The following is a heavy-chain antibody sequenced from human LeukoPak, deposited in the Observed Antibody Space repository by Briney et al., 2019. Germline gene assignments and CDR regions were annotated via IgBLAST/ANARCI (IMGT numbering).Heavy chain of an antibody. V-gene: IGHV3-23*01. CDR3: GKTTTGYSSGRNPAWPVDY. CDR2: IFGSGGSA. J-gene: IGHJ4*02. D-gene: IGHD6-19*01. CDR1: GFTFSSYA. Sequence: PGGSLRLSCTASGFTFSSYAMYWVRQAPGKGLEWVSGIFGSGGSAHYADSVKGLFTISRDNSQNTVYLQMNSLRAEDTAVYYCGKTTTGYSSGRNPAWPVDYWGQGTLVTVSS.